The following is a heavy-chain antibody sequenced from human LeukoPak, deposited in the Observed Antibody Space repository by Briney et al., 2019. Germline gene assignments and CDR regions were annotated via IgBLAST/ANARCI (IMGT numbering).Heavy chain of an antibody. Sequence: PSETLSLTCTVSGGSISSYYWSWIRQPPGKGLEWIGYISYSGSTDYNPSLKGRVSISVDTSKSQFSLKLSSVTAADTALYYCARDLTGRSWFDPWGQGTLVTVSS. CDR3: ARDLTGRSWFDP. CDR1: GGSISSYY. D-gene: IGHD1-1*01. CDR2: ISYSGST. V-gene: IGHV4-59*01. J-gene: IGHJ5*02.